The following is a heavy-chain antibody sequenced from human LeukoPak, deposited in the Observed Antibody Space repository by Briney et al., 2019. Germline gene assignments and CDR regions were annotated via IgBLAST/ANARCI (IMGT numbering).Heavy chain of an antibody. V-gene: IGHV4-59*01. Sequence: KSSETLSLTCTVSGGSISSYYWSWIRQPPGKGLEWIGYIYYSGSTNYNPSLKSRVTISVDTSKNQFSLKLSSVTAADTAVYYCARDGVRDGYNSYWYFDLWGRGTLVTVSS. CDR2: IYYSGST. CDR3: ARDGVRDGYNSYWYFDL. CDR1: GGSISSYY. D-gene: IGHD5-24*01. J-gene: IGHJ2*01.